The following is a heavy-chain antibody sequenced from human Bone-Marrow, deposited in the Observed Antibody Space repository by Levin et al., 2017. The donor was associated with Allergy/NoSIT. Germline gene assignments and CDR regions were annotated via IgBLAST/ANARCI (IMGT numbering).Heavy chain of an antibody. V-gene: IGHV4-39*07. J-gene: IGHJ4*02. CDR1: GGSIGSSSYY. D-gene: IGHD1-26*01. Sequence: PSETLSLTCSVSGGSIGSSSYYWGWIRQPPGKGLEWIGSIYYSGNTYYNPSLKSRVTISVDTSKNQFSLKLSSVTAADTAVYYCARDSLGSGNYYGVRELDYWGQGTLITVSS. CDR3: ARDSLGSGNYYGVRELDY. CDR2: IYYSGNT.